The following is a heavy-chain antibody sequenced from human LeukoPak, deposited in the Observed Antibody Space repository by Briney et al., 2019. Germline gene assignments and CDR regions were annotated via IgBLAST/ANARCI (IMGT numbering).Heavy chain of an antibody. J-gene: IGHJ4*02. Sequence: GGSLRLSCAASGFTVISNYMSWVRQAPGKGLEWVSVIYSGGSTYYADSVKGRFTISRDNSKNTLYLQMNSLRAEDTAVYYCARTAAAGPFDYWGQGTLVTVSS. V-gene: IGHV3-66*01. CDR1: GFTVISNY. CDR3: ARTAAAGPFDY. D-gene: IGHD6-13*01. CDR2: IYSGGST.